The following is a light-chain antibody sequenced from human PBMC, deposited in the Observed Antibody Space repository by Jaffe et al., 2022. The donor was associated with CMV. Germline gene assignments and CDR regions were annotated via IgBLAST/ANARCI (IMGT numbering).Light chain of an antibody. CDR3: QAWDSNTVV. J-gene: IGLJ3*02. Sequence: SYELTQPPSVSVSPGQTASITCSGDKLGDKYVCWYQQKPGQSPVLVVYQDTKRPSGIPERFSGSNSGNTATLTISGTQAMDEADYYCQAWDSNTVVFGGGTRLTVL. V-gene: IGLV3-1*01. CDR1: KLGDKY. CDR2: QDT.